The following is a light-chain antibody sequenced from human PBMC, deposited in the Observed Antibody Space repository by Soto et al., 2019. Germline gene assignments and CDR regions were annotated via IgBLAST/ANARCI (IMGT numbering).Light chain of an antibody. CDR1: QRISGW. CDR2: KTS. Sequence: DIQMTQSPATLSAFLGGRVTITCRASQRISGWLAWYQQKQGKAPKLLIYKTSTLESGVPSRFSGSGSQTEFTLTINRLQPDDSATYYCLQYNNLYTFGQGT. CDR3: LQYNNLYT. V-gene: IGKV1-5*03. J-gene: IGKJ2*01.